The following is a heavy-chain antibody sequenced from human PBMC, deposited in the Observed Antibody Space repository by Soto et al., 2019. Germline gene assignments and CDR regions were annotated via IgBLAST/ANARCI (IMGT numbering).Heavy chain of an antibody. CDR1: GYSFANYW. V-gene: IGHV5-51*01. J-gene: IGHJ6*02. D-gene: IGHD3-10*01. Sequence: GESLKISCKGSGYSFANYWIAWVRQMPGKGLEWMGIIYPGDSDTRYSPSFQGQVTISADKSISTAYLQWRSLRASDTAMYYCARPRSGSYRLDYYGMDVWGQGTTVTVSS. CDR3: ARPRSGSYRLDYYGMDV. CDR2: IYPGDSDT.